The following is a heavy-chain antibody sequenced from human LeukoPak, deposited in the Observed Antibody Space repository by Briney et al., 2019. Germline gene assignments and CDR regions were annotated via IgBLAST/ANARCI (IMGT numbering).Heavy chain of an antibody. J-gene: IGHJ3*02. Sequence: PSETLSLTCTVSGGSISTYYWSWIRQPPGKGLEWIGYIYYSGSTNYNPSLKSRVTISVDTSKKQFSLKLSSVTAADTAVYYCAREYYYDSSGYYPPHAFDIWGQGTMVTVSS. CDR1: GGSISTYY. V-gene: IGHV4-59*01. CDR3: AREYYYDSSGYYPPHAFDI. CDR2: IYYSGST. D-gene: IGHD3-22*01.